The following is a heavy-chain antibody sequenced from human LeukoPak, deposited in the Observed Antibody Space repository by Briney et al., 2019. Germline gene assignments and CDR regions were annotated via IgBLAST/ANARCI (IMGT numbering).Heavy chain of an antibody. CDR1: GFTFSNYG. V-gene: IGHV3-23*01. CDR3: ARDHSNSWITVY. Sequence: PGGSLRLSCAASGFTFSNYGMSWVRQAPGKGLEWVSSTGGDGGNTGYADSVKGRFAISRDNSKNTLFLQMNSLRAEDTAIYYCARDHSNSWITVYWGQGTLVTVSS. CDR2: TGGDGGNT. J-gene: IGHJ4*02. D-gene: IGHD6-13*01.